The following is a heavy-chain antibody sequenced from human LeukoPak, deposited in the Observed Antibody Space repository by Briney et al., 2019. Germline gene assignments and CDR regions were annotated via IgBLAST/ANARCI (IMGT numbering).Heavy chain of an antibody. CDR2: MNPNSGNT. D-gene: IGHD5-18*01. Sequence: GASVKVSCKASGYTFTSYDINWVRQATGQGLEWMGWMNPNSGNTGYAQKFQGRVTITADKSTSTAYMELSSLRSEDTAVYYCARAVALYSYGYDYWGQGTLVTVSS. CDR1: GYTFTSYD. V-gene: IGHV1-8*03. CDR3: ARAVALYSYGYDY. J-gene: IGHJ4*02.